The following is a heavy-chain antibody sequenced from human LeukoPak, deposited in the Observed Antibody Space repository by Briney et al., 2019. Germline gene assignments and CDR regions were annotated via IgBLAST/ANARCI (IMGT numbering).Heavy chain of an antibody. J-gene: IGHJ4*02. D-gene: IGHD3-22*01. CDR2: VDPEDGET. CDR1: GYTFTDYY. Sequence: ASVKVSCKVSGYTFTDYYMHLVQQAPGKGLEWMGLVDPEDGETIYAEKFQGRVTITADTSTDTAYMELSSLRSEDTAVYYCATGLYDSSGGDFDYWGQGIVVTVSS. V-gene: IGHV1-69-2*01. CDR3: ATGLYDSSGGDFDY.